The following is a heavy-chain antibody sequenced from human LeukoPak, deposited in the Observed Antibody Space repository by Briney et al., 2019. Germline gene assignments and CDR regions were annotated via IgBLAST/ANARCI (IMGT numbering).Heavy chain of an antibody. CDR3: ARLYYYESSGYWNYFDY. CDR1: GGSISSGGYY. D-gene: IGHD3-22*01. V-gene: IGHV4-31*03. J-gene: IGHJ4*02. Sequence: SETLSLTCTVSGGSISSGGYYWSWIRQHPGKGLEWIGNLYSSGTTYYNPSLKSRVTISVDTSKNQFSLKLSSVTAADTAMYYCARLYYYESSGYWNYFDYWGQGTLVTVSS. CDR2: LYSSGTT.